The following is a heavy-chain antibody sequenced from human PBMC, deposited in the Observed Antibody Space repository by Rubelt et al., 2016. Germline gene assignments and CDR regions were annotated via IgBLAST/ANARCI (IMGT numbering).Heavy chain of an antibody. CDR3: AREKPYGMDV. Sequence: QMQLVQSGPEVKKPGTSVKGSCKASGFTFTSSAMQWGRQARGQRIEWIGGIVVGSGNTNYAQNFQESVTMTPHTSTSTAYMELRSLRSDDTAVYYCAREKPYGMDVWGQGTTVTVSS. CDR2: IVVGSGNT. CDR1: GFTFTSSA. J-gene: IGHJ6*02. V-gene: IGHV1-58*02.